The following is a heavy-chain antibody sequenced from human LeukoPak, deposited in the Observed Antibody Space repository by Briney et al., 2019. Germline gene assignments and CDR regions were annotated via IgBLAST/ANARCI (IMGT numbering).Heavy chain of an antibody. Sequence: HPGGSRRLSCAASGFTFSSYAMSWVRQAPGKGLEWVSDISGSGGSTYYADSVKGRFTISRDNSKNTLYLQMNSLRAEDTAVYYCAKVYGDYGEGPLFDYWGQGTLVTVSS. CDR3: AKVYGDYGEGPLFDY. D-gene: IGHD4-17*01. CDR2: ISGSGGST. J-gene: IGHJ4*02. V-gene: IGHV3-23*01. CDR1: GFTFSSYA.